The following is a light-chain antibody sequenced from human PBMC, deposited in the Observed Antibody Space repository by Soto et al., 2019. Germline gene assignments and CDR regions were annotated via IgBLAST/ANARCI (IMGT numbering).Light chain of an antibody. CDR2: GAS. CDR3: QQYCSSPRT. CDR1: QSVSSN. J-gene: IGKJ1*01. V-gene: IGKV3-20*01. Sequence: IVLTQSPATLSASPGERATLSCRASQSVSSNLAWYQQKPGQAPRLLIYGASSRATGIPDGFSGSGSGTDFTLTSSRLEPEDFAVYYCQQYCSSPRTFGQGTKVDIK.